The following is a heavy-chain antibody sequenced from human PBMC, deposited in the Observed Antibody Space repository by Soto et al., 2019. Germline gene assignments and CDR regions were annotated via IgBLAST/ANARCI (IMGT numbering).Heavy chain of an antibody. CDR3: ARWRYGDY. CDR1: GYTFTSYG. CDR2: ISAHNGNT. J-gene: IGHJ4*02. D-gene: IGHD1-1*01. V-gene: IGHV1-18*01. Sequence: QVHLVQSGAEVKKPGASVKVSCKSSGYTFTSYGITWVRQAPGQGLEWMGWISAHNGNTDYAQKLQGRVIVTRDTSPSTAYMELRSLRSDDTAVYYCARWRYGDYGGQGALVTVSS.